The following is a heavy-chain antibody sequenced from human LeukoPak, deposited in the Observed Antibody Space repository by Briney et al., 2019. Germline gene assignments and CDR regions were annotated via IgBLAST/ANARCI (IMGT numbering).Heavy chain of an antibody. CDR1: GYTFNNYW. D-gene: IGHD3-22*01. J-gene: IGHJ4*02. CDR2: INPSISET. Sequence: GESLKISCETSGYTFNNYWIGRVRQISGKGLEWMGIINPSISETRYTPSFQGQVTISADKSISTAYLQWSSLRASDTAVYYCARLDSGGYYFVPYWGQGTLVTVSS. CDR3: ARLDSGGYYFVPY. V-gene: IGHV5-51*01.